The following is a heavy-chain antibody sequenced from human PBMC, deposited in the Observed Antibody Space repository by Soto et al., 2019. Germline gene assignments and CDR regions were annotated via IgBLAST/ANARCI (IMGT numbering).Heavy chain of an antibody. CDR1: GGSISSSSYY. V-gene: IGHV4-39*01. CDR3: ARQRDSSGWYSAPYYYYYGMDV. D-gene: IGHD6-19*01. CDR2: IYYSGST. Sequence: QLQLQESGPGLVKPSETLSLTCTVSGGSISSSSYYWGWIRQPPGKGLEWIGSIYYSGSTYYNPSLKSRVTISVDTSKNQFSLKLSSVTAADTAVYYCARQRDSSGWYSAPYYYYYGMDVWGQGTTVTVSS. J-gene: IGHJ6*02.